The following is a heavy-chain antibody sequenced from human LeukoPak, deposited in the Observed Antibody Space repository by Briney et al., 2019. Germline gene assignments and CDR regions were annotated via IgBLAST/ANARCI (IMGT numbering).Heavy chain of an antibody. V-gene: IGHV4-34*01. CDR2: INHSGST. Sequence: SETLSLTCAVYGGSFSGYYWSWIRQPPGKGLEWIGEINHSGSTNYNPSLKSRVTISVDTSKNQFSLKLSSVTAADTAVYYCARRRSYGGKIGWFDPWGQGTLVTVSS. D-gene: IGHD4-23*01. CDR1: GGSFSGYY. CDR3: ARRRSYGGKIGWFDP. J-gene: IGHJ5*02.